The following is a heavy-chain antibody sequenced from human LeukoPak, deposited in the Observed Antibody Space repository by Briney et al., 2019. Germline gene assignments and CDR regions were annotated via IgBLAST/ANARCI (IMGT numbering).Heavy chain of an antibody. D-gene: IGHD3-10*01. Sequence: ASVKVSCKASGYTFTSYDTNWVRQATGQGLEWMGWMNPNSGDTGYAQKFQGRVTMTRNTSISTAYMELSSLRSEDTAVYYCARTLLSYYYGSGRDRFDYWGQGTLVTVSS. CDR1: GYTFTSYD. J-gene: IGHJ4*02. CDR3: ARTLLSYYYGSGRDRFDY. CDR2: MNPNSGDT. V-gene: IGHV1-8*01.